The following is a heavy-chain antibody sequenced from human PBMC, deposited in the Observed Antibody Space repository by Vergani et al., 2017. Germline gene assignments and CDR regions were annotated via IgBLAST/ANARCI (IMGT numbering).Heavy chain of an antibody. CDR1: GFTFDDYA. Sequence: EVQLVESGGGLVQPGRSLRLSCAASGFTFDDYAMHWVRQAPGKGLEWVSGISWNSGSIGYADPVKGRFTISRDNAKNSLYLQMNSLRAEDTALYYCAKDRTFIGIAVAGPFDYWGQGTLVTVSS. CDR3: AKDRTFIGIAVAGPFDY. V-gene: IGHV3-9*01. J-gene: IGHJ4*02. CDR2: ISWNSGSI. D-gene: IGHD6-19*01.